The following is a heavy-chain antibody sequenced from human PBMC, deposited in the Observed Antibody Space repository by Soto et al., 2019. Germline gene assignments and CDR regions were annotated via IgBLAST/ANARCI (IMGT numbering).Heavy chain of an antibody. D-gene: IGHD2-21*02. Sequence: SETLSLTCTVSDGSLSSGFYYWSWLRQHPGKGLEWIGFMYNTGSTVYNPSFKSRVTISVDTSKNQFSLKLNSVTAADTAVYYCARDLWGYCGTDCYPLDVWGQGTTVTVSS. V-gene: IGHV4-61*01. CDR1: DGSLSSGFYY. J-gene: IGHJ6*02. CDR2: MYNTGST. CDR3: ARDLWGYCGTDCYPLDV.